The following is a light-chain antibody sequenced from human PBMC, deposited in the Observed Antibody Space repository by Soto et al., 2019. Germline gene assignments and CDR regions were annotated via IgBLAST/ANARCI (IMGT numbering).Light chain of an antibody. CDR1: QSVRSNF. CDR3: QQYNKRRT. Sequence: EIVFTQSPGTLSLSPGERATLSCRASQSVRSNFLAWYQQKPGQAPRLLIYGASNTATGTPDRFSGSGSGTDFTLTITSLQSEYFAVYYYQQYNKRRTFGQGTKVDIK. J-gene: IGKJ1*01. V-gene: IGKV3-20*01. CDR2: GAS.